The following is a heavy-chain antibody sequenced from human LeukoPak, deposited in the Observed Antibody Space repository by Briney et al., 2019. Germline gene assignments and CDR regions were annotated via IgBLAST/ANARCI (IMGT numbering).Heavy chain of an antibody. J-gene: IGHJ1*01. CDR1: GFTFSSYA. Sequence: PGRSLRLSCAASGFTFSSYAMHWVRQAPGKGLEWVAVISYDGSNKYYVDSVKGRFTISRDNSKNTLYLQMNSLRAEDTAVYYCARDHNGYFQHWGQGTLVTVSS. CDR3: ARDHNGYFQH. D-gene: IGHD1-14*01. CDR2: ISYDGSNK. V-gene: IGHV3-30*04.